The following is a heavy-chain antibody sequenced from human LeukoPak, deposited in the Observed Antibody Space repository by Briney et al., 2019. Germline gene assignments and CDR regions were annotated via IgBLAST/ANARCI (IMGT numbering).Heavy chain of an antibody. CDR1: GGSFSGYY. J-gene: IGHJ4*02. V-gene: IGHV4-34*01. Sequence: SSETLSLTCAVYGGSFSGYYWSWIRQPPGKGLEWIGEINHSGSTNYNPSLKSRVTISVDTSKKQFSLKLSSVTAADTAVYYCARAYTVLRFLEWLPYQYYFDYWGQGTLVTVSS. CDR2: INHSGST. CDR3: ARAYTVLRFLEWLPYQYYFDY. D-gene: IGHD3-3*01.